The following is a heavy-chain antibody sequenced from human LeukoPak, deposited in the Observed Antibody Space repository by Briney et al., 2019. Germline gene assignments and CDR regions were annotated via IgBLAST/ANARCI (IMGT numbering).Heavy chain of an antibody. CDR3: ARHRDYYDT. CDR1: GASINNNF. D-gene: IGHD3-22*01. Sequence: TSETLSLTCTVSGASINNNFWTWIRQPPGKGLEWIGYIYSSGSANYNPSLKSRVIISGDTSKNQISLNLTSVTAADTAVYFCARHRDYYDTWGHGTLVTVSS. J-gene: IGHJ4*01. V-gene: IGHV4-59*08. CDR2: IYSSGSA.